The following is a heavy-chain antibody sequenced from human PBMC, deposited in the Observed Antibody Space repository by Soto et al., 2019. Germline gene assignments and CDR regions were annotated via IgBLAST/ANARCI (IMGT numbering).Heavy chain of an antibody. CDR1: GYPFTKYD. D-gene: IGHD3-3*01. V-gene: IGHV1-18*04. CDR3: VRAYYDFWTYHPDFDY. J-gene: IGHJ4*02. Sequence: AAVTVSCKASGYPFTKYDISWVRQAPGQGLEWLGLISPNSGRPSYAQKFEGRVTMTPDTSTATAYVERRSLRYGVTAVYYCVRAYYDFWTYHPDFDYWGQGTLVTVSS. CDR2: ISPNSGRP.